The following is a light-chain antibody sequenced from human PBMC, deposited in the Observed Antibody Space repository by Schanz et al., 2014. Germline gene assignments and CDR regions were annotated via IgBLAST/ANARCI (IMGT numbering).Light chain of an antibody. CDR1: QDISND. Sequence: DIQMTQSPSSLSASVGDRVTITCQASQDISNDLNWYQQKPGKTPKLLIYDASNLEAGVPSRFSGSGSRTDFTFTISSLQPEDIATYYCQQLNSPWAFGQGTKVEIK. CDR2: DAS. J-gene: IGKJ1*01. CDR3: QQLNSPWA. V-gene: IGKV1-33*01.